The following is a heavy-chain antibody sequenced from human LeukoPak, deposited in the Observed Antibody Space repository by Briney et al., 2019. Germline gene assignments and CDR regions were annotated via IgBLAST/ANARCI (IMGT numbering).Heavy chain of an antibody. V-gene: IGHV3-9*03. CDR1: GFSFDDYG. CDR3: AKDQGPAARGYMDV. Sequence: GGSLRLSCAGSGFSFDDYGMNWVRLAPGKGLEWASGISWNSLTIAYAESVKGRFTISRDNAKNSLYLQMNSLRVEDMALYYCAKDQGPAARGYMDVWGKGTTVIVSS. D-gene: IGHD2-2*01. J-gene: IGHJ6*03. CDR2: ISWNSLTI.